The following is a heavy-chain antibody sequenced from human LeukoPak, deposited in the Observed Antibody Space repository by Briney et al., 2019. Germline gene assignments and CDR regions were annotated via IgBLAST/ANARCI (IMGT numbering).Heavy chain of an antibody. Sequence: TPSETLSLTCAVYGGSFSGYYWSWIRQPPGKGLEWIGEINHSGSTNYNPSLKSRVTISVDTSKNQFPLKLSSVTAADTAVYYCAGVYCSGGSCYQDYWGQGTLVTVSS. CDR3: AGVYCSGGSCYQDY. CDR1: GGSFSGYY. D-gene: IGHD2-15*01. V-gene: IGHV4-34*01. CDR2: INHSGST. J-gene: IGHJ4*02.